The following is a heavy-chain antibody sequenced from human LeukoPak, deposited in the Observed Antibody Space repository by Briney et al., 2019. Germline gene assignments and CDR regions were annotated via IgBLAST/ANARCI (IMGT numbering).Heavy chain of an antibody. V-gene: IGHV3-48*03. CDR1: GFTFCSYE. CDR3: ARDGYHYYGSGTYFGYYYMDV. D-gene: IGHD3-10*01. Sequence: PGGSLRLSCAASGFTFCSYEMNWVRQAPGKGLEWVSYISGSGSAIYYADSVKGRFTISRDNAKNSLYLQMNSLRAEDTAVYYCARDGYHYYGSGTYFGYYYMDVWGKGTTVTISS. J-gene: IGHJ6*03. CDR2: ISGSGSAI.